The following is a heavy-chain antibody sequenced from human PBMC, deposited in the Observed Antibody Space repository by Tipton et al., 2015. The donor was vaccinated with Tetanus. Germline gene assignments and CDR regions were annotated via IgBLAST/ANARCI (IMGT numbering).Heavy chain of an antibody. V-gene: IGHV4-34*01. J-gene: IGHJ5*01. CDR2: INYRGTT. Sequence: LRLSCDVSDGSFTGYKWTWLRQPPRKGLEWIGDINYRGTTTSNPSLQSRLNILLDTSKRQFSLRLTSVTAADTAVYFCARQYVQQSMPGPTYNWFDSWGQGTLATVSS. D-gene: IGHD2-2*01. CDR3: ARQYVQQSMPGPTYNWFDS. CDR1: DGSFTGYK.